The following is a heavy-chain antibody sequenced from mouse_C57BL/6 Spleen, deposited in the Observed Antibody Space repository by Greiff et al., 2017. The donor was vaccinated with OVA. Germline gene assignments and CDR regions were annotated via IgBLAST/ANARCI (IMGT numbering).Heavy chain of an antibody. CDR1: GFTFSDYG. D-gene: IGHD2-3*01. J-gene: IGHJ4*01. CDR2: ISSGSSTI. CDR3: ARIYDGYYYYAMDY. V-gene: IGHV5-17*01. Sequence: EVQLVESGGGLVKPGGSLKLSCAASGFTFSDYGMHWVRQAPEKGLGWVAYISSGSSTIYYADTVKGRFTMSRDNAKNTLFLQMTSLRSEDTAMYYCARIYDGYYYYAMDYWGQGTSVTVSS.